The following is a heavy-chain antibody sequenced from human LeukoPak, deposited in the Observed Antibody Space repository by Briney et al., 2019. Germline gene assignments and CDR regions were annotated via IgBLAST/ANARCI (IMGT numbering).Heavy chain of an antibody. Sequence: ASVKVSCKVSGYTLTELSMHWVRQPPGKGLEWMGGFDPEDGETIYAQKFQGRVTMTEDTSTDTAYMELSSLRSEDTAVYYCATIKAYSSSWYGNWFDPWGQGTLVTVSS. J-gene: IGHJ5*02. CDR1: GYTLTELS. D-gene: IGHD6-13*01. CDR3: ATIKAYSSSWYGNWFDP. CDR2: FDPEDGET. V-gene: IGHV1-24*01.